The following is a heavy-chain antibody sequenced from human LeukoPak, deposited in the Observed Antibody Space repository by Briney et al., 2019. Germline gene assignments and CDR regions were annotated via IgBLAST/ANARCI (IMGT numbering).Heavy chain of an antibody. V-gene: IGHV1-18*01. CDR3: ARDWEGYYDSSGTPDY. J-gene: IGHJ4*02. CDR1: GYTFGNYG. Sequence: ASVKVSCKASGYTFGNYGINWVRQAPGQGLEWMGWISAYNSNTNYAQKLQGRVTMTTDTSTSTAYMELRSLRSDDTAVYYCARDWEGYYDSSGTPDYWGQGTLVTVSS. CDR2: ISAYNSNT. D-gene: IGHD3-22*01.